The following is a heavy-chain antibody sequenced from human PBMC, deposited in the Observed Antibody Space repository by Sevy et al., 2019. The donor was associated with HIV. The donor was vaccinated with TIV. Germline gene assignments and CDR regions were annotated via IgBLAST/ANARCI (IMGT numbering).Heavy chain of an antibody. D-gene: IGHD3-22*01. CDR1: GFTFSNYA. CDR2: ISGRDTGT. V-gene: IGHV3-23*01. CDR3: AKDTIVVAWEALDV. Sequence: GGSLRLSCAVSGFTFSNYAMSWVRQAPGKGLEWVSAISGRDTGTFYAASVKGRFTISRDNSKNTLYLQMNSLRAEDTALYYCAKDTIVVAWEALDVWGRGTMVTVSS. J-gene: IGHJ3*01.